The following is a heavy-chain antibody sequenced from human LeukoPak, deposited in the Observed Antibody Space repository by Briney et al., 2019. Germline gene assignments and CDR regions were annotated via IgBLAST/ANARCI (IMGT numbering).Heavy chain of an antibody. J-gene: IGHJ4*02. Sequence: SETLSLTCAVYGGSFSGYYWSRIRQPPGKGLEWIGEINHSGSTNYNPSLKSRVTISVDTSKNQFSLKLSSVTAADTAVYYCARGPIAYCGGDCYLDYWGQGTLVTVSS. CDR1: GGSFSGYY. D-gene: IGHD2-21*02. V-gene: IGHV4-34*01. CDR3: ARGPIAYCGGDCYLDY. CDR2: INHSGST.